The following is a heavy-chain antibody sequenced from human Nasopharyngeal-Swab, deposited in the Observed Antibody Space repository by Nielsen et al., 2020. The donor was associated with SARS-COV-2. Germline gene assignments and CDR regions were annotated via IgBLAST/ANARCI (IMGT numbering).Heavy chain of an antibody. CDR3: ARDLLSSWRAIGNWYFDL. V-gene: IGHV3-21*01. CDR1: GFSFSTYS. CDR2: ISPTSTYI. J-gene: IGHJ2*01. D-gene: IGHD6-13*01. Sequence: GGSLRLSCAASGFSFSTYSMNWVRQAPGKGLEWVSSISPTSTYIYYADSVKGRFTISRDNTRNSLYLQMNSLTAEDTAAYYCARDLLSSWRAIGNWYFDLWGRGTLVTVSS.